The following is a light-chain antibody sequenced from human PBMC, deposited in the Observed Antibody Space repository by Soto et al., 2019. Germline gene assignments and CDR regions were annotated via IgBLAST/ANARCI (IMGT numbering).Light chain of an antibody. J-gene: IGLJ1*01. CDR2: EVV. V-gene: IGLV2-8*01. CDR1: KNDTGVYDF. Sequence: LTQPPSASVSPGQSVTISCTGTKNDTGVYDFVSWYQHHPGKAPRLIIYEVVQRPSGVPDRFSGSKSGNTASLTVSGLQAADQADYFCKSYAGSNNYVFGSGTKVTXL. CDR3: KSYAGSNNYV.